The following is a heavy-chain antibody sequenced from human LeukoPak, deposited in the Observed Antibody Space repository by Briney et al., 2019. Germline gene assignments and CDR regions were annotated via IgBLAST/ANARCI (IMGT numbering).Heavy chain of an antibody. CDR1: GFTFGDYA. Sequence: GGSLRLSWTASGFTFGDYAMSWVRQAPGKGLEWVGFIRSKAYGGTTEYAASVKGRFTISRDDSKSIAYLQMNSLKTEDTAVYYCTRDRGDEMTRGAFDYWGQGTLVTVSS. CDR3: TRDRGDEMTRGAFDY. V-gene: IGHV3-49*04. J-gene: IGHJ4*02. D-gene: IGHD5-24*01. CDR2: IRSKAYGGTT.